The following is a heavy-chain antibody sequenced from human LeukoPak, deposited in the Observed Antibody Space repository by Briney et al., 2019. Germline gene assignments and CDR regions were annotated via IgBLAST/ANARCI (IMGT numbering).Heavy chain of an antibody. CDR2: ISYDGSNK. Sequence: GGSLRLSCAASGFTIRSHGMSWVRQAPGKGLEWVAVISYDGSNKYYADSVKGRFTISRDNSKNTLYLQMNSLRAEDTAVYYCARVSDDSSGYYFEYFQHWGQGTLVTVSS. CDR1: GFTIRSHG. J-gene: IGHJ1*01. D-gene: IGHD3-22*01. CDR3: ARVSDDSSGYYFEYFQH. V-gene: IGHV3-30*03.